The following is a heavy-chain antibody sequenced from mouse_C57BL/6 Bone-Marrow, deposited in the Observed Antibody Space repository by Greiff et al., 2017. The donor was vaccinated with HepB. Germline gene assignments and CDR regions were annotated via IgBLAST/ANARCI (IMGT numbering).Heavy chain of an antibody. CDR2: GQGLEWIG. D-gene: IGHD1-1*01. CDR1: YTFSRRVH. Sequence: QVQLQQSGPELARPWASVKISCQAFYTFSRRVHFAIRDTNYWMQWVQQRPGQGLEWIGAIYPGNGDTSYNQKFKGKATLTADKSSSTAYMQLSSVTYEDSAVYSCACRGIYYYGSSLRWYFDVWGTVTTVTVSS. J-gene: IGHJ1*03. CDR3: YEDSAVYSCACRGIYYYGSSLRWYFDV. V-gene: IGHV1-87*01.